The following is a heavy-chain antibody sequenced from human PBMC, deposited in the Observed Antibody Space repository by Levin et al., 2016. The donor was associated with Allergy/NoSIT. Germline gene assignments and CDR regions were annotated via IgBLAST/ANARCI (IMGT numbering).Heavy chain of an antibody. CDR1: GGSVTSYY. D-gene: IGHD2-15*01. CDR3: ASGRGWL. V-gene: IGHV4-59*02. Sequence: SETLSLTCTVSGGSVTSYYWNWIRQPPGKGLEWIGYIYYSGSTNYNPSLKSRVTISVDTSKNQFSLKLTSVTAADTAVYYCASGRGWLWGQGSLVTVSS. CDR2: IYYSGST. J-gene: IGHJ4*02.